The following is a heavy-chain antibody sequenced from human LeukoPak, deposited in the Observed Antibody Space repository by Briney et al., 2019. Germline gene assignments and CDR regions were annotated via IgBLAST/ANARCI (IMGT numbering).Heavy chain of an antibody. Sequence: WASVKVSCKASGYTFTGYYMHWVRQAPGQGLEWTGWINPNSGGTNYAQKFQGRVTMTRDTSISTAYMELSRLRSDDTAVYYCAREGETIAVAGTGFDYWGQGTLVTVSS. CDR2: INPNSGGT. D-gene: IGHD6-19*01. J-gene: IGHJ4*02. CDR1: GYTFTGYY. CDR3: AREGETIAVAGTGFDY. V-gene: IGHV1-2*02.